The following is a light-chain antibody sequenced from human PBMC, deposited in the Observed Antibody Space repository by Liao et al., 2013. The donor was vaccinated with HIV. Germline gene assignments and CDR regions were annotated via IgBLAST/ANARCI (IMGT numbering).Light chain of an antibody. Sequence: SYELTQPPSVSVAPGQTATITCGGHSIGSKSVHWYQQRPGQAPVVVIHYDSARPSGIPDRFSGSNSGNTATLTISGTQPMDEADYYCQAWDRNTAIFGGGTKLTVL. V-gene: IGLV3-21*01. CDR2: YDS. CDR1: SIGSKS. CDR3: QAWDRNTAI. J-gene: IGLJ2*01.